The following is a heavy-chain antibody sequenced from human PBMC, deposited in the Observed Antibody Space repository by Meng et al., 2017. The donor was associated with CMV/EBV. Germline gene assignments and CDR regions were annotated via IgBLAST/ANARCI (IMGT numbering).Heavy chain of an antibody. D-gene: IGHD6-19*01. CDR1: GCSISSYY. CDR3: ARGRGQWLPHYFDY. V-gene: IGHV4-59*01. CDR2: IYYSGST. Sequence: SETLSLTCPVSGCSISSYYWSWIRQPPGKGLEWIGYIYYSGSTNYNPSLKSRVTISVDTSKNQFSLKLSSVTAADTAVYYCARGRGQWLPHYFDYWGQGTLVTVSS. J-gene: IGHJ4*02.